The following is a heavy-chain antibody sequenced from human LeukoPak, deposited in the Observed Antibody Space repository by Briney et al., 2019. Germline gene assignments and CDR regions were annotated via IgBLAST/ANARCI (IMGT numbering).Heavy chain of an antibody. J-gene: IGHJ4*02. CDR2: MNQDGSEI. Sequence: GGSLRLSCAASGFTFSSYWMSWVRQAPGKGLEWVANMNQDGSEIYHVDSVKDRFTISRDNRKKSLYLQMNSLRAEDTAVYYCARSDGSSWYSLHDFWGQGTLVTVSS. CDR1: GFTFSSYW. CDR3: ARSDGSSWYSLHDF. V-gene: IGHV3-7*01. D-gene: IGHD6-13*01.